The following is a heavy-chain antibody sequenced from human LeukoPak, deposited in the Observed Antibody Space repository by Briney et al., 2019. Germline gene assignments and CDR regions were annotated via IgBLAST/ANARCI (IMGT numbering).Heavy chain of an antibody. J-gene: IGHJ3*02. D-gene: IGHD6-13*01. CDR1: GGSFSNYY. V-gene: IGHV4-59*08. Sequence: SETLSLTCTVSGGSFSNYYWSWSRQSPGKGLEWIGYIYHTGNTKYNPSLNSRVSISVDTSKNQFSLKLSSVTAADTAVYYCARHTAAGTNDAFDIWGQGTMVTVSS. CDR2: IYHTGNT. CDR3: ARHTAAGTNDAFDI.